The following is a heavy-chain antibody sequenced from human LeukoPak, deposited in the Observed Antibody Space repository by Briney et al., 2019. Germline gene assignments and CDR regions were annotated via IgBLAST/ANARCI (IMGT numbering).Heavy chain of an antibody. CDR1: GYIFTDYF. Sequence: GASVKVSCKASGYIFTDYFMHWVRQAPGQGLEWMGWINPDSGGTNYAQKFQGRVTMSRDTSISTVYMELTRLTSDDTALYYCARDLHDFYHTSHPWGQGTLVTVSS. CDR3: ARDLHDFYHTSHP. D-gene: IGHD2/OR15-2a*01. CDR2: INPDSGGT. V-gene: IGHV1-2*02. J-gene: IGHJ5*02.